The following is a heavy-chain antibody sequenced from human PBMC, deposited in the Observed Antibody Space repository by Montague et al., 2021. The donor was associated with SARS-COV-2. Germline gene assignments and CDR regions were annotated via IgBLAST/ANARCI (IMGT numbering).Heavy chain of an antibody. CDR3: VREKAGGLRNVFDI. CDR1: GFSIGSGDY. J-gene: IGHJ3*02. Sequence: SETLSLTCTVSGFSIGSGDYWGWIRQPPGKGLEWIGSIYHSGTTXXNPPLQSRLTMSIDTSTNQFSLRLTSVTAADTAVFFCVREKAGGLRNVFDIWGQGTTVTVSS. V-gene: IGHV4-38-2*02. CDR2: IYHSGTT.